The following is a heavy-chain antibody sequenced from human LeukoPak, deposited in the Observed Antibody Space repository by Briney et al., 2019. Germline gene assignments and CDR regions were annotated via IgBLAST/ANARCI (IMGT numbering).Heavy chain of an antibody. V-gene: IGHV1-2*02. CDR2: INPNSGGT. CDR1: GYTFIGYY. J-gene: IGHJ5*02. D-gene: IGHD1-26*01. Sequence: VASVKVSCKASGYTFIGYYMHWVRQAPGQGLEWMGWINPNSGGTNYAQMFQGRVTMTRDTSISTAYMELSRLRSDDTAVYYCARIVGAFGGGPDNWFDPWGQGTLVTVSS. CDR3: ARIVGAFGGGPDNWFDP.